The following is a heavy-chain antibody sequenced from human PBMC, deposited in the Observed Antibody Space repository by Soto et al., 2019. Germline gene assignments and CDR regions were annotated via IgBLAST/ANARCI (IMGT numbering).Heavy chain of an antibody. CDR3: AKDLESGSSWYLFDY. CDR1: GFTFSSYA. D-gene: IGHD6-13*01. J-gene: IGHJ4*02. Sequence: GGSLRLSCAASGFTFSSYAMSWVRQAPGKGLEWVSAISGSGGSTYYADSVKGRFTISRDNSKNTLYLQMNSLRAEDTAVYYCAKDLESGSSWYLFDYWRQGTLVTVSS. CDR2: ISGSGGST. V-gene: IGHV3-23*01.